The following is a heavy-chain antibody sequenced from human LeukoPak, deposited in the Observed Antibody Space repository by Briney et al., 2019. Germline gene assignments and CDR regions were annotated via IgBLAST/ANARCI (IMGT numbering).Heavy chain of an antibody. Sequence: GGSLRLSCAASGFTFSNYAMSWVRQAPGKGLEWVSTISGSGGTTYYADSVEGRFTISRDNSKNTLYLQMNSLRAEDTAVYYCAKRGSSGWYVPAGIDYWGQGTLVTVSS. V-gene: IGHV3-23*01. CDR3: AKRGSSGWYVPAGIDY. CDR2: ISGSGGTT. D-gene: IGHD6-19*01. J-gene: IGHJ4*02. CDR1: GFTFSNYA.